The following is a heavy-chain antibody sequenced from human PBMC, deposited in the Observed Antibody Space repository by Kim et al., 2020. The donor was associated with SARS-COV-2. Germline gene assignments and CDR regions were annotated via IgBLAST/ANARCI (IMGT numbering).Heavy chain of an antibody. D-gene: IGHD7-27*01. V-gene: IGHV3-7*03. CDR2: IKQDGSEK. CDR1: GFTFSESW. J-gene: IGHJ4*02. Sequence: GGSLRLSCVASGFTFSESWMSWLRQAPGKGLEWVANIKQDGSEKFYVDSVKGRFIISRDNAKNSLYLQMNGLRAEDAALYYCAKDGRSWAYWGRGTLVT. CDR3: AKDGRSWAY.